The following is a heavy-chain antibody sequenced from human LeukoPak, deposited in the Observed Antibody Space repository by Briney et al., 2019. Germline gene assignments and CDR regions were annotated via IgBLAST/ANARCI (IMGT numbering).Heavy chain of an antibody. CDR3: AKDSGYDILGLDP. D-gene: IGHD3-9*01. Sequence: PGRSLRLSCAASGFTFDDYAMHWVRQAPGKGLEWVSGISWNSGSIGYADSVKGRFTISRDNAKNSLYLQMNSLRAEDTALYYCAKDSGYDILGLDPWGQGTLVTVSS. CDR2: ISWNSGSI. V-gene: IGHV3-9*01. J-gene: IGHJ5*02. CDR1: GFTFDDYA.